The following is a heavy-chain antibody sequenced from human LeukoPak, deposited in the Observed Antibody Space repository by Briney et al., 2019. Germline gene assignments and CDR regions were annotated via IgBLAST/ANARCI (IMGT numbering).Heavy chain of an antibody. CDR1: GFTFSSYS. D-gene: IGHD2-21*01. CDR2: ISSSSSYI. CDR3: ARAYCGGDCSSDDAFDT. Sequence: GGSLRLSCAASGFTFSSYSMNWVRQAPGKGLEWVSSISSSSSYIYYADSVKGRFTISRDNAKNSLYLQMNSLRAEDTAVYYCARAYCGGDCSSDDAFDTWGQGTMVTVSS. V-gene: IGHV3-21*01. J-gene: IGHJ3*02.